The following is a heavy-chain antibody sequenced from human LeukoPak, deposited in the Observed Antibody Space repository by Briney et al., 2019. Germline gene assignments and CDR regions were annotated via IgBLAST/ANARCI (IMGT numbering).Heavy chain of an antibody. D-gene: IGHD3-3*01. CDR3: ARASITIFGVVIRRTKNYYYYMDV. CDR2: IIPIFGTA. CDR1: GGTFSSYA. Sequence: SVKVSCKASGGTFSSYAISWVRQAPGQGLEWMGGIIPIFGTANYAQKFQGRVTITAYESTSTAYMELSSLRSEDTAVYYCARASITIFGVVIRRTKNYYYYMDVWGKGTTVTVSS. J-gene: IGHJ6*03. V-gene: IGHV1-69*01.